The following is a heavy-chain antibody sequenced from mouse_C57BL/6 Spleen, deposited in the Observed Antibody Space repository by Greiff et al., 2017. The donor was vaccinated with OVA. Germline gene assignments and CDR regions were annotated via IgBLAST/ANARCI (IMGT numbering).Heavy chain of an antibody. CDR2: ISDGGSYT. D-gene: IGHD1-1*01. CDR1: GFTFSSYA. V-gene: IGHV5-4*01. CDR3: ARVVDYGSSYRDWYFDV. Sequence: EVQLVESGGGLVKPGGSLKLSCAASGFTFSSYAMSWVRQTPEKRLEWVATISDGGSYTYYPDNVKGRFTISRDNAKNNLYLQMSHLKSEDTAMYYCARVVDYGSSYRDWYFDVWGTGTTVTVSS. J-gene: IGHJ1*03.